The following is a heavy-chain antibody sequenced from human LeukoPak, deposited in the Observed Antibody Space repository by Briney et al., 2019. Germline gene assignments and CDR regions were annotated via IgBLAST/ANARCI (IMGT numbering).Heavy chain of an antibody. J-gene: IGHJ4*02. Sequence: GGSLRLSCEASGFTFSSYGIHWVRQAPGKGLEWVAFIRYDGSNKYYADSVKGRFTISRDNSKNTLYLQMNSLRAEDTAVYYCARVMGRYCSSNSCYVDYWGQGTLVTVSS. D-gene: IGHD2-2*01. CDR3: ARVMGRYCSSNSCYVDY. CDR2: IRYDGSNK. V-gene: IGHV3-30*02. CDR1: GFTFSSYG.